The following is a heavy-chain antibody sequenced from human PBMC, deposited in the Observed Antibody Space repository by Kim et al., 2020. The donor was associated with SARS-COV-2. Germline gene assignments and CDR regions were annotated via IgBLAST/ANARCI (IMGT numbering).Heavy chain of an antibody. CDR2: TYYRSKWYN. CDR3: ARVLDLWSGYLYYFDY. D-gene: IGHD3-3*01. V-gene: IGHV6-1*01. CDR1: GDSVSSNSAA. J-gene: IGHJ4*02. Sequence: SQTLSLTCAISGDSVSSNSAAWNWIRQSPSRGLEWLGRTYYRSKWYNDYAVSVKSRITINPDTSKNQFSLQLNSVTPEDTAVYYCARVLDLWSGYLYYFDYWGQGTLVTVSS.